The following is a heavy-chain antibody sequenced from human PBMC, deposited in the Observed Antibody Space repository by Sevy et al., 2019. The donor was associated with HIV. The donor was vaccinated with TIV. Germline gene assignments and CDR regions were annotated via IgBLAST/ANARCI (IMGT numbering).Heavy chain of an antibody. J-gene: IGHJ6*02. Sequence: GGSLRLSCAASGFTLSSYGMHWVRQAPGKGLEWVAVISYDGSNKYYANSVKGRFTISRDNSKKTLYLQMNSLRAEDTAVYYCAKSARYCSSTSCYYYYYYGMDVWGQGTTVTVSS. CDR1: GFTLSSYG. D-gene: IGHD2-2*01. CDR2: ISYDGSNK. CDR3: AKSARYCSSTSCYYYYYYGMDV. V-gene: IGHV3-30*18.